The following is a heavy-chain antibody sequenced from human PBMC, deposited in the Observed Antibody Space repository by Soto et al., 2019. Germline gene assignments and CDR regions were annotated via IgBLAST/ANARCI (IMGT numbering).Heavy chain of an antibody. Sequence: GGSLRLSCAASGFNFSSYWMHWVRQAPGKGLVWVSRINSDGSSTSYADSVKGRFTISRDNAKNTLYLQMNSLRAEDTAVYYCARDTYYDFWSGYYPYYYYGMDVWGQGTTVTAP. D-gene: IGHD3-3*01. CDR2: INSDGSST. CDR1: GFNFSSYW. V-gene: IGHV3-74*01. J-gene: IGHJ6*02. CDR3: ARDTYYDFWSGYYPYYYYGMDV.